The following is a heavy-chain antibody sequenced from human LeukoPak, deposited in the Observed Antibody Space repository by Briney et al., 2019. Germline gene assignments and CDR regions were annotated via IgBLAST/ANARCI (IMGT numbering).Heavy chain of an antibody. J-gene: IGHJ1*01. V-gene: IGHV4-34*01. Sequence: SETLALTCAVYGGSFSGYYWSWMRQPPGRGLEWIGEINHSGSTNYNPSLKSRVTISVDTSKNQLSLKLSSVTAADTAVYYCAREGSRHYYDSSGNSRYFQHWGQGTLVTVSS. CDR2: INHSGST. CDR3: AREGSRHYYDSSGNSRYFQH. CDR1: GGSFSGYY. D-gene: IGHD3-22*01.